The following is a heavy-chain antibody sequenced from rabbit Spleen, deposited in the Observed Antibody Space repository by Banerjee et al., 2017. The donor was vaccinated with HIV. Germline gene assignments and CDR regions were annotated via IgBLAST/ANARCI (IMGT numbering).Heavy chain of an antibody. D-gene: IGHD4-1*01. CDR1: GLSFDSGSGFSFNSGYD. Sequence: QSLEVSGGGLVKPGESLKLTCTASGLSFDSGSGFSFNSGYDMGWVRQAPGKGLEWVACAYGGSSGNTYSATWAKGRFTVSKTASTTVTLQMTSLTAADTATYFCARETDSGWGVVSFYFNLWGPGTLVTVS. J-gene: IGHJ4*01. CDR2: AYGGSSGNT. V-gene: IGHV1S40*01. CDR3: ARETDSGWGVVSFYFNL.